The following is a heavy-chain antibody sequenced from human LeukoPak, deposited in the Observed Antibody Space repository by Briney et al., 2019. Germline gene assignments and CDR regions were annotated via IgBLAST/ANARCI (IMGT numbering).Heavy chain of an antibody. CDR1: GFTFSSYS. Sequence: PGGSLRLSCAASGFTFSSYSMNWVRQAPGKGLEWVSSISSSSSYIYYADSVKGRFTISRDNAKNSLYLQMNSLRAEDTAVYYCARDGGPSYCSSTSCYTNYFDYWGQGTLVTVSS. J-gene: IGHJ4*02. V-gene: IGHV3-21*01. CDR3: ARDGGPSYCSSTSCYTNYFDY. CDR2: ISSSSSYI. D-gene: IGHD2-2*02.